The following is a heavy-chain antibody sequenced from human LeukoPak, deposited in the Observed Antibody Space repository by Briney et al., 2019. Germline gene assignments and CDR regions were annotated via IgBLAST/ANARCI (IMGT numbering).Heavy chain of an antibody. CDR1: GGSFSGYY. D-gene: IGHD2-15*01. CDR2: INHSGST. J-gene: IGHJ3*02. Sequence: PSETLSLTCAVYGGSFSGYYWSWLRQPPGKGLEWIGEINHSGSTNYNPSLKSRVTISVDTSKNQFSLKLSSVTAADTAVYYCARGRGNCSGGSCYGSAFDIWGQGTRVTVSS. CDR3: ARGRGNCSGGSCYGSAFDI. V-gene: IGHV4-34*01.